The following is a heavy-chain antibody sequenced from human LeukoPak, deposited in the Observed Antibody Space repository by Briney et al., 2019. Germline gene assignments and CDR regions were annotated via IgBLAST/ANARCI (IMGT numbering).Heavy chain of an antibody. V-gene: IGHV4-38-2*01. CDR2: VFHSGST. CDR1: GYSISSGYY. J-gene: IGHJ4*02. CDR3: ARGDGSYSD. Sequence: PSETLSLTCAVSGYSISSGYYWGWIRQPPGKGLEWIGSVFHSGSTSSYPSLKSRVTISVDPSKNQFSLKLSSVTAADTAVYYCARGDGSYSDWGQGTLVTVSS. D-gene: IGHD2-15*01.